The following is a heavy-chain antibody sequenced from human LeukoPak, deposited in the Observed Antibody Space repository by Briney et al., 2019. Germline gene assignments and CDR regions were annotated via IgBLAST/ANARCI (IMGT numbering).Heavy chain of an antibody. CDR3: AREAYGPDYYMDV. CDR1: GFTFTRHW. V-gene: IGHV3-74*01. Sequence: PGGSLRLSCVVSGFTFTRHWMHWVRQAPGKGLVWVSRMNDDGRSTSYAEALKGRFTISRDNAKNPLYLHMSNLRAEDTAVYYCAREAYGPDYYMDVWGKGTTVTISS. J-gene: IGHJ6*03. CDR2: MNDDGRST. D-gene: IGHD3-10*01.